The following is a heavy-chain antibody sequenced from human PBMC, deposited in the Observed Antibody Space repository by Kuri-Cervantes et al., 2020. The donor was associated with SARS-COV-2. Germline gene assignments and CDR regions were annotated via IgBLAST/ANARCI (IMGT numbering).Heavy chain of an antibody. CDR3: ATPGVTGYDFWSGYYGYFDY. Sequence: SETLSLTCAVSGGSISSSNWWSWVCQPPGKGLEWIGEIYHSGSTNYNPSLKSRVTISVDTSKNQFSLKLSSVTAADTAVYYCATPGVTGYDFWSGYYGYFDYWGQGTLVTVSS. J-gene: IGHJ4*02. CDR2: IYHSGST. D-gene: IGHD3-3*01. V-gene: IGHV4-4*02. CDR1: GGSISSSNW.